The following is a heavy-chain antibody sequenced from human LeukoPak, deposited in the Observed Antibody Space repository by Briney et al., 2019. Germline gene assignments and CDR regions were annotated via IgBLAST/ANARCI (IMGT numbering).Heavy chain of an antibody. J-gene: IGHJ4*02. CDR2: IKQDGSEK. CDR1: GFTFRSYW. V-gene: IGHV3-7*03. Sequence: QPGGSLRLSCAASGFTFRSYWMRWVRQAPGEGLEWVANIKQDGSEKNYVDSVKGRFTISRDNAKNSLYLQMNSLRAEDTAVYYCASGLELDYWGQGTLVTVSS. CDR3: ASGLELDY.